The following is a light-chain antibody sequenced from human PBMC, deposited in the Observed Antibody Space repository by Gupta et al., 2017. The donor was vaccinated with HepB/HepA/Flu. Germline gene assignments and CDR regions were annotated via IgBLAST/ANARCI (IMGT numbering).Light chain of an antibody. Sequence: EIVLTQSPATLSVSPGERATLSCRASQSVSSTLAWYHQKPGRAPRLVIYDASARATGIPVRFSGSGSGTDFTLTISGLQSEDVAIYYCQHYLNAPRTFGEGTKVEVK. V-gene: IGKV3-15*01. CDR2: DAS. CDR1: QSVSST. J-gene: IGKJ4*02. CDR3: QHYLNAPRT.